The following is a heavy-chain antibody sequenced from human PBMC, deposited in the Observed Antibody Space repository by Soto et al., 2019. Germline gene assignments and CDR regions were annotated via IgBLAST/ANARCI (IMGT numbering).Heavy chain of an antibody. CDR1: GYSFPDYH. D-gene: IGHD2-8*01. J-gene: IGHJ6*02. V-gene: IGHV1-2*04. CDR2: INPKSGGT. Sequence: ASVKVSCKASGYSFPDYHIHWVRQAPGQGLEWLGRINPKSGGTSTAQKFQGWVTMTTDTSISTASMELTRLTSDDTAIYYCARGDSTDCSNGVCSFFYNHDMDVWGQGTTVTVSS. CDR3: ARGDSTDCSNGVCSFFYNHDMDV.